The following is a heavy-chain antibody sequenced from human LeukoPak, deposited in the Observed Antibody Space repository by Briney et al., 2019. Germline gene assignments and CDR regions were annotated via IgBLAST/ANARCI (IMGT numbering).Heavy chain of an antibody. J-gene: IGHJ4*02. CDR2: ISSSSSYI. D-gene: IGHD6-19*01. V-gene: IGHV3-21*01. CDR3: ARTLYLAVAGTGVDY. CDR1: GFTFSSYS. Sequence: GGSLRLSCAASGFTFSSYSMNWVRQAPGKGLEWVSSISSSSSYIYYADSVKGRFTISRDNAKNSLYLQMNSLGAEDTAVYYCARTLYLAVAGTGVDYWGQGTLVTVSS.